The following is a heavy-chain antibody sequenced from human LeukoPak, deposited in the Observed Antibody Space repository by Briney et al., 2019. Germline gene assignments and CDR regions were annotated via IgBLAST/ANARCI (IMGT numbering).Heavy chain of an antibody. CDR1: GLSFKSYY. CDR3: LRRQGVVFDI. V-gene: IGHV3-33*01. D-gene: IGHD2-8*01. J-gene: IGHJ3*02. Sequence: PGGPLTLLCAPWGLSFKSYYIHWVDQAAPIGRDWVALIWSDEGNKDYAESVNGRYSISRDNSQITLYLQLDTLIADDTALDYCLRRQGVVFDIWGKEAMVTVSS. CDR2: IWSDEGNK.